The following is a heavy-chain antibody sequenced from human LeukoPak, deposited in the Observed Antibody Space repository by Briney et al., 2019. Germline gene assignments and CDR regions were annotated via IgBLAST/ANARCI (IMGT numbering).Heavy chain of an antibody. CDR2: INHSGST. D-gene: IGHD3-22*01. J-gene: IGHJ5*02. CDR1: GGSFSGYY. CDR3: ARGRSSYYYDSSGYYRNNWFDP. V-gene: IGHV4-34*01. Sequence: SETLSLTCAVYGGSFSGYYWSWIRQPPGKGLEWIGEINHSGSTNYNPSLKSRVIISVDTSKNQFSLKLSSVTAADTAVYYCARGRSSYYYDSSGYYRNNWFDPWGQGTLVTVSS.